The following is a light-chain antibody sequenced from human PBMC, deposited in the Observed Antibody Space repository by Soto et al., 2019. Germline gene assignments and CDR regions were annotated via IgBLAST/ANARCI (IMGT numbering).Light chain of an antibody. V-gene: IGLV2-14*03. J-gene: IGLJ3*02. CDR2: DVA. CDR1: SSDVGSHTS. Sequence: QSALTQPASVSGSPGQSIAISCTGTSSDVGSHTSVSWYQRHPGKAPKLMIYDVANRPSGVSNRFSGSKSGNAASLTISGLQAEDEADYYCSSHTDSGSVVFGGGTKLTVL. CDR3: SSHTDSGSVV.